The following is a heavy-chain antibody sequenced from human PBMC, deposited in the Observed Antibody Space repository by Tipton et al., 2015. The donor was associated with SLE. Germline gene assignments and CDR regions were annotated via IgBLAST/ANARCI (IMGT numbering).Heavy chain of an antibody. J-gene: IGHJ3*02. CDR2: IYYSGST. Sequence: LRLSCTVSGGSISSSSYYWGWIRQPPGKGLEWIGSIYYSGSTYYNPSLKSRVTISVDTSKNQFSLKLSSVTAADTAVYYCATRFLTGDLGDAFDIWAQGTMVTVSS. V-gene: IGHV4-39*07. CDR3: ATRFLTGDLGDAFDI. D-gene: IGHD7-27*01. CDR1: GGSISSSSYY.